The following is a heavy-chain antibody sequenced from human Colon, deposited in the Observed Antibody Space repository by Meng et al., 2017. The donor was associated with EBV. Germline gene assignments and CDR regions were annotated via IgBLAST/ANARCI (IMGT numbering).Heavy chain of an antibody. V-gene: IGHV4-61*01. J-gene: IGHJ5*02. CDR3: ARVSGRSFDP. D-gene: IGHD3-10*01. CDR1: GDSVATSRYY. CDR2: IYYIGGT. Sequence: QGQRHESGPGLVKPSETLFRTCTVAGDSVATSRYYWSWIRQPPGKGLEWIAYIYYIGGTNYNPSLKSRLTISLDTSKNQFSLGLRSVTAADTAVYYCARVSGRSFDPWGQGTLVTVSS.